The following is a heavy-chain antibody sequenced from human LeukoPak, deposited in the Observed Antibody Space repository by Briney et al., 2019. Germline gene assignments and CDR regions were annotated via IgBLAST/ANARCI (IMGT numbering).Heavy chain of an antibody. V-gene: IGHV4-34*01. J-gene: IGHJ5*02. CDR3: ARGGSYCSSTSCYDRIPRGWFDP. D-gene: IGHD2-2*01. Sequence: SETLSLTCTVSGGSISSYYWSWIRQPPGKGLEWIGEINHSGSTNYNPSLKSRVTISVDTSKNQFSLKLSSVTAADTAVYYCARGGSYCSSTSCYDRIPRGWFDPWGQGTLVTVSS. CDR2: INHSGST. CDR1: GGSISSYY.